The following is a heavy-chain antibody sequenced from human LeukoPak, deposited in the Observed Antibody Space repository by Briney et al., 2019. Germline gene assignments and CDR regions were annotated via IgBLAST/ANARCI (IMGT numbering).Heavy chain of an antibody. CDR2: IYYSGST. V-gene: IGHV4-59*01. J-gene: IGHJ6*02. Sequence: SETLSLTCTVSGGSISSYYWSWIRQPPGRGLEWIGYIYYSGSTNYNPSLKSRVTISVDTSKNQFSLKLSSVTAADTAVYYCARGIYYDSSGYYPYYYYYYGMDVWGQGTTVTVSS. CDR3: ARGIYYDSSGYYPYYYYYYGMDV. CDR1: GGSISSYY. D-gene: IGHD3-22*01.